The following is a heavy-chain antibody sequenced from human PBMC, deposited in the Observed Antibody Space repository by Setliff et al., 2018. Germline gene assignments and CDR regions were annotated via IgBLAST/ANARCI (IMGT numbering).Heavy chain of an antibody. CDR2: ISWDGTRT. D-gene: IGHD2-15*01. V-gene: IGHV3-43D*04. Sequence: GGSLRLSCAASGFTFDDYTMHWVRQAPGKGLEWVSLISWDGTRTNYVDSLKGRVTISRDNSKNSLFLQMNSLRVEDTALYYCVKDTGNGGNTGLDYWGQGTLVTVSS. CDR3: VKDTGNGGNTGLDY. CDR1: GFTFDDYT. J-gene: IGHJ4*02.